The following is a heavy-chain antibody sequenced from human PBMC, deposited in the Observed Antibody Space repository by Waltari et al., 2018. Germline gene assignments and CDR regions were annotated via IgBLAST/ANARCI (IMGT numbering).Heavy chain of an antibody. J-gene: IGHJ5*02. CDR3: ARAASRRITIFGVVPSVGWFDP. CDR1: GGSFSGYY. Sequence: QVQLQQWGAGLLKPSETLSLTCAVYGGSFSGYYWSWIRQPPGKGLEWIGEINHSGSTNYNPSLRSLVTISVDTSKNQFSLKLSSVTAADTAVYYCARAASRRITIFGVVPSVGWFDPWGQGTLVTVSS. CDR2: INHSGST. V-gene: IGHV4-34*01. D-gene: IGHD3-3*01.